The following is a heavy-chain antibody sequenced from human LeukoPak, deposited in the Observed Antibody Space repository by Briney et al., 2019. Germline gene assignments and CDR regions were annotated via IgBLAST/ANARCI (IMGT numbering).Heavy chain of an antibody. V-gene: IGHV3-21*01. CDR3: ARERIQLWLIEHAFDI. D-gene: IGHD5-18*01. J-gene: IGHJ3*02. CDR1: GFTFSSYS. Sequence: GGSLRLSCAASGFTFSSYSMNWVRQAPGKGLEWVSSISSSSSYIYYADSVKGRFTISRDNAKNSLYMQMNSLRAEDTAVYYCARERIQLWLIEHAFDIWGQGTMVTVSS. CDR2: ISSSSSYI.